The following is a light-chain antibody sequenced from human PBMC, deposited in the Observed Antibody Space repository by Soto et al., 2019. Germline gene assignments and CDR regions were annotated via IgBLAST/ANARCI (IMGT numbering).Light chain of an antibody. CDR1: PGLXNF. CDR2: GEF. CDR3: HQRNILPTGT. J-gene: IGKJ5*01. V-gene: IGKV3-11*01. Sequence: IELTQSAATLSLSPGESVTLPCRASPGLXNFLAWYERKPGQAPRILTXGEFNRATGIPARLXGSGSGKDFTLIISSLEPEESVIYYCHQRNILPTGTFGQGTRLEIK.